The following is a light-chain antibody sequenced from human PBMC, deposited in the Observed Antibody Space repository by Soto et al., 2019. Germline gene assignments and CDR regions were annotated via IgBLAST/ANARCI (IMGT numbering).Light chain of an antibody. J-gene: IGKJ2*01. CDR1: QSVLYSSNNKNY. CDR3: QQYYGTPYT. V-gene: IGKV4-1*01. Sequence: DIVMTQSPDSLAVSLGERATINCKSSQSVLYSSNNKNYSAWYQQKPGQPPNLLISWASTRESGVPDRFSGSGSGTDFTLTISSLQAEDVAVYYCQQYYGTPYTFGQGTKLEIK. CDR2: WAS.